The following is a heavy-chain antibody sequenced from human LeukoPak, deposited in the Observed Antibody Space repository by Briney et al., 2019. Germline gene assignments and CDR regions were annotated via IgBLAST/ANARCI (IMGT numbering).Heavy chain of an antibody. J-gene: IGHJ3*02. CDR2: ISSSGSTI. Sequence: GGSLRLSCAASGFTFSDYYMSWIRQAPGKGLEWVSYISSSGSTIYYADSVKGRFTISRDNAKNSLYLQMNSLRAEDTAVYYCARLMGGDDFWSGYVHDAFDIWGQGTMVTVSS. CDR1: GFTFSDYY. D-gene: IGHD3-3*01. V-gene: IGHV3-11*01. CDR3: ARLMGGDDFWSGYVHDAFDI.